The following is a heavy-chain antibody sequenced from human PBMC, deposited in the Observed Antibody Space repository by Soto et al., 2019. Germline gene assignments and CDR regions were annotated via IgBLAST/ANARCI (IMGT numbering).Heavy chain of an antibody. V-gene: IGHV3-23*01. CDR1: GFTFSSSA. J-gene: IGHJ4*02. D-gene: IGHD3-10*01. CDR2: ISGSGGST. Sequence: EVQLLESGGGLVQPGGSLRLSCAASGFTFSSSAMSWVRQAPGKGLEWVSAISGSGGSTYYADSVKGRFTISRDNSKNTLYLQMNSLRAEDTAVYYCAKDRERLMQYYYGSAIDYWGQGTLVTVSS. CDR3: AKDRERLMQYYYGSAIDY.